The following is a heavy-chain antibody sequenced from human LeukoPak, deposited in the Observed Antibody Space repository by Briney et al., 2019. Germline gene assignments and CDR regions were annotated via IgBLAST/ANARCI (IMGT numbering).Heavy chain of an antibody. D-gene: IGHD3-22*01. CDR2: IIPIFGTA. CDR1: GGTFSSYA. Sequence: GASVKVSCKASGGTFSSYAISWVRQAPGQGLEWMGGIIPIFGTANYAQKFQGRVTMTTDTTTSTAYMELRSLRSDDTAVYYCAREYDSSGYADYWGQGTLVTVSS. V-gene: IGHV1-69*05. J-gene: IGHJ4*02. CDR3: AREYDSSGYADY.